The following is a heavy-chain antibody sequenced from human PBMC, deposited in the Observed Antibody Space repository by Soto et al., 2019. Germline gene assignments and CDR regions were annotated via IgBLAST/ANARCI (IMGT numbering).Heavy chain of an antibody. V-gene: IGHV4-39*01. Sequence: SETLSLTCTVSGASISVHSYYWTWIRQPPGKGLEWIGSSYYSGTTYFNPSLKSRATISVDTSKNQFSLRLTSVTAADTAIYYCTRRYNWNDNHFDPWGPGALVTVSS. D-gene: IGHD1-20*01. CDR1: GASISVHSYY. J-gene: IGHJ5*02. CDR3: TRRYNWNDNHFDP. CDR2: SYYSGTT.